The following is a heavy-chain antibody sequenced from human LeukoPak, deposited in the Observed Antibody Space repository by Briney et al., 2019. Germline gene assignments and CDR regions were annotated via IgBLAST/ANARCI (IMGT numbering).Heavy chain of an antibody. Sequence: GGSLRLSCAASGFTFSSYSMNWVRQAPGKGLEWVSAISGSGGSTYYADSVKGRFTISRDNSKNTLYLQMNSLRAEDTAVYYCAKDQSYSSSWYEVVVWYYYYMDVWGKGTTVTISS. V-gene: IGHV3-23*01. J-gene: IGHJ6*03. D-gene: IGHD6-13*01. CDR2: ISGSGGST. CDR3: AKDQSYSSSWYEVVVWYYYYMDV. CDR1: GFTFSSYS.